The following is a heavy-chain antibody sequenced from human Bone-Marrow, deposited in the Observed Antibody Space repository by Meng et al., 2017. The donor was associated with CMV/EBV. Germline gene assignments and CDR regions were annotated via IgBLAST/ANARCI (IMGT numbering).Heavy chain of an antibody. CDR1: GGSFSGYY. CDR2: INHSGST. CDR3: ARTPITIFGVVIVYFDY. D-gene: IGHD3-3*01. J-gene: IGHJ4*02. V-gene: IGHV4-34*01. Sequence: GSLRLSCAVYGGSFSGYYWSWTRQPPGKGLEWIGEINHSGSTNYNPSLKSRVTISVDTSKNQFSLKVSSVTAADTAVYYCARTPITIFGVVIVYFDYWGQGTLVTVSS.